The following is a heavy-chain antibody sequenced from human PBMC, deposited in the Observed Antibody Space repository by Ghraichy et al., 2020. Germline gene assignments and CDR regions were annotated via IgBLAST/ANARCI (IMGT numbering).Heavy chain of an antibody. CDR2: ISSSGSTI. J-gene: IGHJ4*02. D-gene: IGHD3-22*01. Sequence: GSLRLSCAASGFTFSSYEMNWVRQAPGKGLEWVSYISSSGSTIYYADSVKGRFTISRDNAKNSLYLQMNSLRAEDTAVYYCARGSAVTDYYYDSSGYYYYWGQGTLVTVSS. V-gene: IGHV3-48*03. CDR1: GFTFSSYE. CDR3: ARGSAVTDYYYDSSGYYYY.